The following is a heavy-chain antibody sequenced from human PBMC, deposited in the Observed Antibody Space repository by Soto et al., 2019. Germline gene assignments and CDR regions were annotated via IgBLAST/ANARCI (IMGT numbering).Heavy chain of an antibody. CDR2: INPNSGGT. D-gene: IGHD3-3*01. Sequence: ASVKVSCKASGYTFTGYYMHWVRQAPGQGLEWMGWINPNSGGTNYAQKFQGWVTMTRDTSISTAYMELSRLRSDDTAVYYCARGGREYYDFWSGYSYYGMDVWGQGTTVTAP. J-gene: IGHJ6*02. V-gene: IGHV1-2*04. CDR1: GYTFTGYY. CDR3: ARGGREYYDFWSGYSYYGMDV.